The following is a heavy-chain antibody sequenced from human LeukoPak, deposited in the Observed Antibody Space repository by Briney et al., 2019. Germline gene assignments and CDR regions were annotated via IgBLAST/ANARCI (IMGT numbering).Heavy chain of an antibody. Sequence: PGGSLRLSCEASGLTFNKYWMTWVRQAPGKGLEWVANIKQDGSEKNYVDSVKGRFTISRDNAKNSLSLRMNSLSAEDTAVYYCARGPSGYHNTGGQGTLVTVSS. V-gene: IGHV3-7*01. CDR3: ARGPSGYHNT. D-gene: IGHD5-12*01. CDR2: IKQDGSEK. CDR1: GLTFNKYW. J-gene: IGHJ4*02.